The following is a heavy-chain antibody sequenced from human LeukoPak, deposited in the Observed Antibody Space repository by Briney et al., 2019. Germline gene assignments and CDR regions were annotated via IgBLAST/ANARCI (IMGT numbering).Heavy chain of an antibody. CDR1: GGSISSGGYS. Sequence: SETLSLTCTVSGGSISSGGYSWSWIRQHPGKGLEWIGYIYYSGSTYYNPSLKSRVTISVDTSKNQFSLKLSSVTAADTAVYYCARIGHDSSGYYLSLAFDIWGQGTMVTVSS. CDR3: ARIGHDSSGYYLSLAFDI. CDR2: IYYSGST. D-gene: IGHD3-22*01. V-gene: IGHV4-31*03. J-gene: IGHJ3*02.